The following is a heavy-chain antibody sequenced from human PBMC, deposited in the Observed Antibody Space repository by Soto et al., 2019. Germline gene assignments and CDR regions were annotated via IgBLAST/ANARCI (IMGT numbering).Heavy chain of an antibody. D-gene: IGHD3-3*01. CDR3: ARVPPATYYDFWSGSPEYYYYYIDV. J-gene: IGHJ6*03. CDR2: IYYSGST. CDR1: GGSISSGGYY. V-gene: IGHV4-31*03. Sequence: SETLSLTCTVSGGSISSGGYYWSWIRQHPGKGLEWIGYIYYSGSTYYNPSLKSRVTISVDTSKNQLSLKLSSVTAADTAVYYCARVPPATYYDFWSGSPEYYYYYIDVWGKGTTVTVSS.